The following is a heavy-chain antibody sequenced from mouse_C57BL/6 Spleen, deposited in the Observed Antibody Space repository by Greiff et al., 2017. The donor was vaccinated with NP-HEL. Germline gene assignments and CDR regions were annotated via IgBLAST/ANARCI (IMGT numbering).Heavy chain of an antibody. CDR3: TRRDYGVGFAY. CDR2: IDPETGGT. J-gene: IGHJ3*01. D-gene: IGHD1-1*01. V-gene: IGHV1-15*01. Sequence: QLQQSGAELVRPGASVTLSCKASGYTFTDYEMHWVKQTPVHGLEWIGAIDPETGGTAYNQKFKGKAILTADKSSSTAYMELRSLTSEDSAVYYCTRRDYGVGFAYWGQGTLVTVSA. CDR1: GYTFTDYE.